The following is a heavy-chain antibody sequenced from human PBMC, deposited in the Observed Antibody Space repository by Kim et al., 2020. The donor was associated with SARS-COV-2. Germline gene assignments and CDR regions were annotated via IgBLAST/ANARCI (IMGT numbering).Heavy chain of an antibody. CDR1: GFTFDDYA. CDR2: ISWNSGSI. CDR3: AKDPSRYCSSTSCLKAFDI. V-gene: IGHV3-9*01. Sequence: GGSLRLSCAASGFTFDDYAIHWVRQAPGKGLEWVSGISWNSGSIGYAASVKGRFTISRANAKNSLYFQMNSLSAEDTALYYCAKDPSRYCSSTSCLKAFDIWGQGTMVTVSS. J-gene: IGHJ3*02. D-gene: IGHD2-2*01.